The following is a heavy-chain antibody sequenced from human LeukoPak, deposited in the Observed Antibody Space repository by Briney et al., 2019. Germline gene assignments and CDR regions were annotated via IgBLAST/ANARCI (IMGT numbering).Heavy chain of an antibody. D-gene: IGHD3-3*01. CDR3: ARVGVVSVLGPYYYYYMDV. CDR1: GYTFTSYG. CDR2: ISAYNGNT. Sequence: ASVKVSCKASGYTFTSYGISWVRQAPGQGLEWMGWISAYNGNTNYAQKLQGRVTMTTDTSTSTAYMELRSLRSDDTAVYYCARVGVVSVLGPYYYYYMDVWGKGTTVTVSS. V-gene: IGHV1-18*01. J-gene: IGHJ6*03.